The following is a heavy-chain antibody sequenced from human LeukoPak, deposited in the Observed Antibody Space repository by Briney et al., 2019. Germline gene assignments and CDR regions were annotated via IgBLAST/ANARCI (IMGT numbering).Heavy chain of an antibody. Sequence: PGRSLRLSCAASEFTVSSNCMSWVRQASGKGLEWVSRISAEGSTANYADSVKGRLTISRDNTKNTLYLQMNSLRAEDTAVYYCARDGQRPLSATRQYFYAFYMDVWGKGTAVTVS. CDR2: ISAEGSTA. CDR3: ARDGQRPLSATRQYFYAFYMDV. D-gene: IGHD2/OR15-2a*01. CDR1: EFTVSSNC. J-gene: IGHJ6*03. V-gene: IGHV3-74*01.